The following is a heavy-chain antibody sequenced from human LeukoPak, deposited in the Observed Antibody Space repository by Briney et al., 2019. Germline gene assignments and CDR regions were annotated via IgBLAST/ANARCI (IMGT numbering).Heavy chain of an antibody. Sequence: PSGTLSLTCAVSGAFITNSHWWSWARQPPGKGLEWVSSISSTSSYMYYADSVKGRFTISRDNVKNSLYLQMNSLRAEDTAVYYCARLPGYYYGSGSYFTDWGQGTLVTVSS. CDR2: ISSTSSYM. CDR1: GAFITNSHW. J-gene: IGHJ4*02. CDR3: ARLPGYYYGSGSYFTD. D-gene: IGHD3-10*01. V-gene: IGHV3-21*01.